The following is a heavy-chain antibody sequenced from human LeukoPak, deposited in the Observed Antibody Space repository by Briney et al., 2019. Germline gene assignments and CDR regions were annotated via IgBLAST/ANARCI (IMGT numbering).Heavy chain of an antibody. Sequence: PSETLSLTCTVSGGSISSYYWSWIRQPPGKGLEWIGYIYYSGSTAYNPSLKSRVTISVDTSKNQFSLKLSSVTAADTAVYYCASQRAHSYGVSLDYWGQGTLVTVSP. V-gene: IGHV4-59*08. CDR2: IYYSGST. D-gene: IGHD5-18*01. CDR1: GGSISSYY. CDR3: ASQRAHSYGVSLDY. J-gene: IGHJ4*02.